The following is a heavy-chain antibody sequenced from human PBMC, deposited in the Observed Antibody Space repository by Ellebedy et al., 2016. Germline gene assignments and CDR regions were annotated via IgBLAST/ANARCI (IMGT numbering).Heavy chain of an antibody. V-gene: IGHV3-23*01. D-gene: IGHD6-25*01. Sequence: GESLKISCAASGFTFSSQTMSWVRQASGKGPEWVSSINNNGDGTFYADSVKGRFTTSRDNSKNTLYLQLNSLRVEDTAVYYCARGSGFLTDHWGRGTLVSVSA. J-gene: IGHJ4*02. CDR2: INNNGDGT. CDR3: ARGSGFLTDH. CDR1: GFTFSSQT.